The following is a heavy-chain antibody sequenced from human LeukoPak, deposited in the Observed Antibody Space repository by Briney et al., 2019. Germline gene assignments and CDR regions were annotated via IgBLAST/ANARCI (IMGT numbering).Heavy chain of an antibody. CDR3: ARDQILTGYYIHFDY. CDR2: ISSSSDYL. Sequence: GSLRLSCAASGFTFSSYSMNWVRQAPGKGLEWVSSISSSSDYLSYADSVKGRFTISRDNAKNSLYLQMNSLRAEDTAVYYCARDQILTGYYIHFDYWGQGTLVTVSS. V-gene: IGHV3-21*01. J-gene: IGHJ4*02. CDR1: GFTFSSYS. D-gene: IGHD3-9*01.